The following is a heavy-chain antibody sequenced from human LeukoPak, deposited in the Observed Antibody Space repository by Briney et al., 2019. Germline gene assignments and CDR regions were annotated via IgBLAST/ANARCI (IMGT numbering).Heavy chain of an antibody. CDR3: ARLASEGTFDH. CDR1: GYAFTSYW. V-gene: IGHV5-51*01. J-gene: IGHJ4*02. CDR2: IYPPDSDT. Sequence: GESLKISCKGSGYAFTSYWIGWGRQMPGKGLEGMGVIYPPDSDTRYSPSFQGQVTISADKSITTAFLQWSSLKASDTAIYYCARLASEGTFDHWGQGSLVTVSS. D-gene: IGHD1-1*01.